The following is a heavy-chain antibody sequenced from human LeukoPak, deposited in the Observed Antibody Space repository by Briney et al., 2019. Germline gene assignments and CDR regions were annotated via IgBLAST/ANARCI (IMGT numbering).Heavy chain of an antibody. CDR2: ISGSGGST. D-gene: IGHD6-13*01. CDR1: GFTFSSYA. CDR3: ANLIAAASTGFPGY. V-gene: IGHV3-23*01. J-gene: IGHJ4*02. Sequence: GGSLRLSCAASGFTFSSYAMSWVRQAPGKGLEWVSAISGSGGSTYYADSVKGRFTISRDNSKNTLYLQMNSLRAEDTAVYYCANLIAAASTGFPGYWGQGTLVTVSS.